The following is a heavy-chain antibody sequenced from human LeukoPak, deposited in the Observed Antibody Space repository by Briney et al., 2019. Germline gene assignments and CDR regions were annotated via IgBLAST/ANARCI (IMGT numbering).Heavy chain of an antibody. CDR1: GDSINSYY. D-gene: IGHD4-17*01. J-gene: IGHJ3*02. V-gene: IGHV4-59*01. CDR2: IYYSGRT. Sequence: SETLSLTCTVSGDSINSYYWNWIRQPPEKGREWIGYIYYSGRTDYNPSLKSRVTISVDTSKHQFSMKLKSVTAADTAVYFCARGRWLPNAFDIWGQGAMVTVFS. CDR3: ARGRWLPNAFDI.